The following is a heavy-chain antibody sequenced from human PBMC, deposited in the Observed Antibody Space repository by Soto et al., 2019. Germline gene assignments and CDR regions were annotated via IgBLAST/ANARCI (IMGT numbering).Heavy chain of an antibody. J-gene: IGHJ4*02. CDR2: INHSGST. D-gene: IGHD3-22*01. V-gene: IGHV4-34*01. Sequence: SETLSLTCAVYGGSFSGYYWSWIRQPPGKGLEWIGGINHSGSTNYNPSLKSRVTISVDTSKNQFSLKLSSVTAADTAVYYCARGLSNDSSGYYDRFDYWGQGTLVTVSS. CDR3: ARGLSNDSSGYYDRFDY. CDR1: GGSFSGYY.